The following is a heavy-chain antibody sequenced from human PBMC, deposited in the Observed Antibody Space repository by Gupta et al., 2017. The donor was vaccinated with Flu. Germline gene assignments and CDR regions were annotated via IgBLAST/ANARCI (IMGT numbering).Heavy chain of an antibody. D-gene: IGHD5-18*01. Sequence: EVQLLDFGGGLVQPGGSLRLPCAASGFTFSTYAMSWVRQVPGKGLEWVSRITGSGGSTNYADSVKGRFTISRDNSKNTLYMQMNSLRAEDTAVYYCARFSYGYAGDYWGQGTLVTVSS. CDR2: ITGSGGST. CDR1: GFTFSTYA. V-gene: IGHV3-23*01. CDR3: ARFSYGYAGDY. J-gene: IGHJ4*02.